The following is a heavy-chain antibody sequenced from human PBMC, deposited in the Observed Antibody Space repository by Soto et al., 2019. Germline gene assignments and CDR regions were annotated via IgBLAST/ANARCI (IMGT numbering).Heavy chain of an antibody. CDR1: VFSLTSKGEA. J-gene: IGHJ5*02. Sequence: QITLKESGPTVVKPTQTLTLTCSFSVFSLTSKGEAVGWIRQPPGKALEWLALIYWDDDKRYSPSLRTRLTVTKHTSKNQVVLTMPDMDPVDTATYYCAHSPTGDGVFSGYYLHGGIGFDPWGQGTLVIVSS. V-gene: IGHV2-5*02. CDR3: AHSPTGDGVFSGYYLHGGIGFDP. D-gene: IGHD3-3*01. CDR2: IYWDDDK.